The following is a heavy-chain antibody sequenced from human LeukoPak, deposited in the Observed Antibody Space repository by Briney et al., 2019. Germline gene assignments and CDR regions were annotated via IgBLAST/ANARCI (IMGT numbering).Heavy chain of an antibody. D-gene: IGHD1-26*01. Sequence: GASVKVSCKASGGTFSSYAISWVRQAPGQGLEWMGWIDPNSGGTNYAQKFQGRVTMTRDTSISTAYMELSRLRSDDTAVYYCARDMGATKKYFQHWGQGTLVTVSS. J-gene: IGHJ1*01. V-gene: IGHV1-2*02. CDR3: ARDMGATKKYFQH. CDR1: GGTFSSYA. CDR2: IDPNSGGT.